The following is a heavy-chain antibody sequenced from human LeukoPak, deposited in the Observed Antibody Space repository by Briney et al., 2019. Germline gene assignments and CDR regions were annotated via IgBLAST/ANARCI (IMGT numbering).Heavy chain of an antibody. CDR2: INPNSGGT. V-gene: IGHV1-2*02. Sequence: ASVKVSCKASGYTFTGYYMHWVRQAPGQGLEWMGWINPNSGGTNYAQKFQGRVTMTRDTSISTAYMELSRLRSDDTAVYYCARDLSCGGYLTDCVAFDIWGQGTMVTVSS. J-gene: IGHJ3*02. CDR1: GYTFTGYY. D-gene: IGHD1-26*01. CDR3: ARDLSCGGYLTDCVAFDI.